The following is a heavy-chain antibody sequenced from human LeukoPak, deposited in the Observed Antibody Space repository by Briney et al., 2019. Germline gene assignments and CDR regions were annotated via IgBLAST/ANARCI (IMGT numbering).Heavy chain of an antibody. V-gene: IGHV3-48*03. J-gene: IGHJ3*02. Sequence: GGSLRLSCAASGFTFSSYEMNWVRQAPGKGLEWVSYISSSGSTIYYADSVKGRFTISRDNSKNTLYLQMNSLRAEDTAVYYCAKVKWVAGGAFDIWGQGTMVTVSS. CDR3: AKVKWVAGGAFDI. CDR1: GFTFSSYE. CDR2: ISSSGSTI. D-gene: IGHD6-19*01.